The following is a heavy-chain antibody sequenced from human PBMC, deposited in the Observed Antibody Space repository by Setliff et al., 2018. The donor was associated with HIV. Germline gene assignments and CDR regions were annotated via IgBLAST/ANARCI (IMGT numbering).Heavy chain of an antibody. V-gene: IGHV1-46*02. CDR2: INPSGGST. J-gene: IGHJ4*02. Sequence: SVKVSCKTSGSTFDGHYLHWVRQAPGQGLEWMGIINPSGGSTTYAQKFQGRVTMTRDTSTSTVYMELSSLRSEDTAVYYCARVWPRGLISFYGYWGQGTLVTVSS. D-gene: IGHD2-2*01. CDR3: ARVWPRGLISFYGY. CDR1: GSTFDGHY.